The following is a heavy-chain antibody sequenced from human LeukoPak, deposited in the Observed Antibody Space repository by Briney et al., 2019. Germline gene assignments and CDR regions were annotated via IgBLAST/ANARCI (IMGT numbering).Heavy chain of an antibody. J-gene: IGHJ3*01. D-gene: IGHD3-22*01. Sequence: SETLSLTCTVSGGSLSGHYRSWIRQPPGKRLEWIGYVSYTGRTKYNPSLQSRVTISIDASKSQFSRKLTSVTSADTAVYSCARLLDNDISGDLHTFDVWSRGRTLIVSS. V-gene: IGHV4-59*11. CDR2: VSYTGRT. CDR1: GGSLSGHY. CDR3: ARLLDNDISGDLHTFDV.